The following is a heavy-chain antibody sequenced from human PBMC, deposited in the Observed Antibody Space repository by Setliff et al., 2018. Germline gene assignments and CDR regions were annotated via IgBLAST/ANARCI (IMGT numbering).Heavy chain of an antibody. V-gene: IGHV1-69*05. D-gene: IGHD5-18*01. Sequence: SVKVSCKSSGDTFSSYGISWVRQAPGQGLEWMGGTIPMFGSTSYAQKFQGRVTIITDESTTTAYMELSGLGSEDTAVYYCVREGVDTRSSTDYRYYMDVWGKGTTVTVSS. J-gene: IGHJ6*03. CDR2: TIPMFGST. CDR3: VREGVDTRSSTDYRYYMDV. CDR1: GDTFSSYG.